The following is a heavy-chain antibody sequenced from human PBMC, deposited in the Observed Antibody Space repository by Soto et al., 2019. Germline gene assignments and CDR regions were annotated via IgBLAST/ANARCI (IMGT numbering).Heavy chain of an antibody. V-gene: IGHV4-39*07. CDR2: IYYSGST. D-gene: IGHD7-27*01. CDR3: AKENWANPDS. J-gene: IGHJ4*02. Sequence: SEILSLTCTVSGGSISSSSYYWGWIRQPPGKGLEWIGSIYYSGSTYYNPSLKSRVTISVDTSKNQFSLKLSSVTVEDTAVYYCAKENWANPDSWGQGTLVTVSS. CDR1: GGSISSSSYY.